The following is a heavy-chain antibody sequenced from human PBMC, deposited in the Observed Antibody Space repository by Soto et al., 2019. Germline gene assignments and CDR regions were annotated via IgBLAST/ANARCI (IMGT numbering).Heavy chain of an antibody. J-gene: IGHJ6*02. CDR2: INPNSGGT. CDR1: GYTFTGYY. D-gene: IGHD4-17*01. CDR3: ARDLATVTAGSNYYYYGMDV. V-gene: IGHV1-2*04. Sequence: QVQLVQSGAEVKKPGASVKVSCKASGYTFTGYYMHWVRQAPGQGLEWMGWINPNSGGTNYAQKFQGWVTMTRDTSISTAYMELRRLRSDDTAVYYCARDLATVTAGSNYYYYGMDVWGQGTTVTVSS.